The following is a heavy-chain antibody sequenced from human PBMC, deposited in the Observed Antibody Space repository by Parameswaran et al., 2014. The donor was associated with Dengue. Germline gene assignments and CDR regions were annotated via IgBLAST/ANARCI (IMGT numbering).Heavy chain of an antibody. Sequence: SVKVSCKASGGTFSSDSISWVRQAPGQGLEWMGGIIPIFGTAKNAQKFQGRVTITADKSTSTVYMELSSLRSEDTAVYYCATLTTVTTVVDYWGLGTLVTVSS. V-gene: IGHV1-69*06. CDR2: IIPIFGTA. CDR1: GGTFSSDS. D-gene: IGHD4-17*01. CDR3: ATLTTVTTVVDY. J-gene: IGHJ4*02.